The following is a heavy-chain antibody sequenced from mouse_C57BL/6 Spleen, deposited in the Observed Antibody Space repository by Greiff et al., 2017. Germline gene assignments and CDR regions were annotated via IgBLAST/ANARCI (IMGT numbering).Heavy chain of an antibody. Sequence: VQLQQSGAELVKPGASVKISCKASGYAFSSYWMNWVKQRPGKGLEWIGQIYPGDGDTNYNGKFKGKATLTADKSSSTAYMQLSSLTSEDSAVXFCARSRDSNGMDYWGQGTSVTVSS. CDR2: IYPGDGDT. D-gene: IGHD2-5*01. V-gene: IGHV1-80*01. CDR3: ARSRDSNGMDY. CDR1: GYAFSSYW. J-gene: IGHJ4*01.